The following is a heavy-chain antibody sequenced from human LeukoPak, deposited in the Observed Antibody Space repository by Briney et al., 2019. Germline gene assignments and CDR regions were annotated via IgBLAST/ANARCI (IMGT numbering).Heavy chain of an antibody. Sequence: GGSLRLSCVASGFTFSSTTMGWVRQAPGRGLEWVSSITAIDGRTYYADSVRGRFTISRDNSKNTVYLQLNSLRAGDTAIYYCTKDRRGPAAGTWYFDSWGQGTLVAVSS. CDR3: TKDRRGPAAGTWYFDS. V-gene: IGHV3-23*01. CDR2: ITAIDGRT. D-gene: IGHD6-13*01. J-gene: IGHJ4*02. CDR1: GFTFSSTT.